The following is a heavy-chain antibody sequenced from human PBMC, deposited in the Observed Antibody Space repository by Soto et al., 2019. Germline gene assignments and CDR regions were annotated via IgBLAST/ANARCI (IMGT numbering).Heavy chain of an antibody. CDR2: VYWDDDK. J-gene: IGHJ4*02. CDR3: VHVHHGIFDF. CDR1: GFSLTTNGAG. Sequence: QITLKESGPTPVKPTQTLTLTCSFSGFSLTTNGAGVAWVRQPPGKALEWLALVYWDDDKRYSPSLQNRLTIKKDSSNLQVVLRLTDLDSRDTGTNFGVHVHHGIFDFWGQGTLVNVAS. D-gene: IGHD1-1*01. V-gene: IGHV2-5*02.